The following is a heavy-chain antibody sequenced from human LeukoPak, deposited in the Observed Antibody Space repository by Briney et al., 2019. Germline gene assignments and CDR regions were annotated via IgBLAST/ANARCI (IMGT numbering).Heavy chain of an antibody. V-gene: IGHV4-39*07. CDR3: ARHFYYGSGTYMDV. CDR1: GGSISSSSYY. Sequence: SETLSLTCTVSGGSISSSSYYWGWIRQPPGKGLEWIGSIYYSGSTYYNPSLKSRVTISVDTSKNQFSLKLSSVTAADTAVYYCARHFYYGSGTYMDVWGKGTTVTISS. CDR2: IYYSGST. J-gene: IGHJ6*03. D-gene: IGHD3-10*01.